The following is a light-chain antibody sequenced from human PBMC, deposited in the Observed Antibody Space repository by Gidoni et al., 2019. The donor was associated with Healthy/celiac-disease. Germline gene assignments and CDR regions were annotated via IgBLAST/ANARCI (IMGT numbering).Light chain of an antibody. CDR1: QSVSSY. CDR3: QQRSNWPFLT. Sequence: EIVLTQSPATLSLSPGERATLACRASQSVSSYLAWYQRKPGQAPRLLIYDASNRSTGIPDRFSGSGSWTDLTLTISSLELQDFAFYYCQQRSNWPFLTFGGGTKVEIK. J-gene: IGKJ4*01. CDR2: DAS. V-gene: IGKV3-11*01.